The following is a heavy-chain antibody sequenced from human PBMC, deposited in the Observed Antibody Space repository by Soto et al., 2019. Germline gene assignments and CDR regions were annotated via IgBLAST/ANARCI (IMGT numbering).Heavy chain of an antibody. V-gene: IGHV5-10-1*03. D-gene: IGHD1-1*01. CDR3: ASNKNWNYYYGMDV. CDR1: GYSFTSYW. J-gene: IGHJ6*02. Sequence: VQLVQSGAEVKKPGESLRISCKGSGYSFTSYWISWVRQMPGKGLEWMGRIDPSDSYTKYSPSFQGHVTISADKSIITAYLQWSSLKASDTAMYYCASNKNWNYYYGMDVWGQGTTVTVSS. CDR2: IDPSDSYT.